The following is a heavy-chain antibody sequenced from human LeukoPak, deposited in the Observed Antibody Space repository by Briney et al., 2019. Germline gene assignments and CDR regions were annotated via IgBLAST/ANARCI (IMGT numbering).Heavy chain of an antibody. CDR3: ARVDYGDFTIDY. CDR1: GGTFSSYA. Sequence: ASVKVSCKASGGTFSSYAISWVRQAPGQGLEWMGGIIPIFGTANYAQKFQGRVTITADESTSTAYMELSSLRSEDTAVYYCARVDYGDFTIDYWGQGTLVTVSS. V-gene: IGHV1-69*13. D-gene: IGHD4-17*01. CDR2: IIPIFGTA. J-gene: IGHJ4*02.